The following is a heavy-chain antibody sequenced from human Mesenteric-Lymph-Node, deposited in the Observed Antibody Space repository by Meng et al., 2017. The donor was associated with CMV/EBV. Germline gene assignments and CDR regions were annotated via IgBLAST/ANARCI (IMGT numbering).Heavy chain of an antibody. J-gene: IGHJ3*02. CDR3: ARPGGAGAFDI. CDR1: GFTFSNYA. CDR2: ISYDGNNK. Sequence: GGSLRLSCAASGFTFSNYAMHWVRQAPGKGLEWVAAISYDGNNKNYADSVKGRFTISRDKSKTTLYLQIKSLGADDTAVYYCARPGGAGAFDIWGQGTMVTVSS. V-gene: IGHV3-30*04. D-gene: IGHD3-10*01.